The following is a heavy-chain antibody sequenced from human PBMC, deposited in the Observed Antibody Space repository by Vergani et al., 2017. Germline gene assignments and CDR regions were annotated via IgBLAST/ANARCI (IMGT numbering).Heavy chain of an antibody. Sequence: QVQLPESGPGLVKPSQTLSLTCPVSGGSISSGGYYLSWIRQHPGKGLEWIGYIYYSGSTYYNPSLKSRVTISVDTSKNQFSLKLSSVTAADTAVYYCARIYGGDAELGMDYYYMDAWGKGTMVTVSS. D-gene: IGHD2-21*02. CDR2: IYYSGST. CDR1: GGSISSGGYY. CDR3: ARIYGGDAELGMDYYYMDA. J-gene: IGHJ6*03. V-gene: IGHV4-31*03.